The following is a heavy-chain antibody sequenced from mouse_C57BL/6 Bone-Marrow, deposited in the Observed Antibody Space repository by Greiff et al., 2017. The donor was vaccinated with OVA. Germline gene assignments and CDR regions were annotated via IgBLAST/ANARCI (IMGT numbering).Heavy chain of an antibody. D-gene: IGHD2-3*01. CDR2: IHPNSGST. CDR3: ARPDGYYVHWYFDV. CDR1: GYTFTSYW. Sequence: QVQLQQPGAELVKPGASVKLSCKASGYTFTSYWMHWVKQRPGQGLEWIGMIHPNSGSTNYNEKFKSKATLTVDKASSTAYMLLSSLTSADSAVYYFARPDGYYVHWYFDVWGTGTTVTVSS. V-gene: IGHV1-64*01. J-gene: IGHJ1*03.